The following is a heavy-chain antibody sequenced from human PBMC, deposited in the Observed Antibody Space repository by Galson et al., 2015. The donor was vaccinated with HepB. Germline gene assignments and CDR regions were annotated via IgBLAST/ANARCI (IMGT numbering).Heavy chain of an antibody. J-gene: IGHJ4*02. Sequence: SLRLSCAASGFTFSNAWMSWVRQAPGKGLEWVGRIKSKTDGGTTDYAAPVKGRFTISRDDSKNTLYLQMNSLKTEDTAVYYCTHNGYDSSGYEVDYWGQGTLFTVSS. CDR2: IKSKTDGGTT. V-gene: IGHV3-15*01. CDR1: GFTFSNAW. D-gene: IGHD3-22*01. CDR3: THNGYDSSGYEVDY.